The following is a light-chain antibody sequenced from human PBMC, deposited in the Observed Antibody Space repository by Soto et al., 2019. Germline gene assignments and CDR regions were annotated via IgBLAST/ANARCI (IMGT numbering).Light chain of an antibody. Sequence: QSALTQPRSVSGSPGQSVTISCTGTISDVAGYNYVSWYQHHPGKAPKLLISDVTKRPSWVPDRFSGSKSGSTASLTISELQSEDEADYYCQTWGTGIQVFGGGTKLTVL. CDR2: DVT. CDR3: QTWGTGIQV. CDR1: ISDVAGYNY. V-gene: IGLV2-11*01. J-gene: IGLJ2*01.